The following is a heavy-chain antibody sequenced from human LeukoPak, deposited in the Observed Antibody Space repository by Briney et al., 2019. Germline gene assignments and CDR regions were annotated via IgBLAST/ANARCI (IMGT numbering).Heavy chain of an antibody. Sequence: GGSLRLSCAASGFTFDDYGMSWVRQAPGKGLEWVSGINWNGGSTGYADSVKGRFTISRDNAKNSLYLQMNSLRAEDTALYYCAREYRSSTSCYTGFDYWGQGTLVTVSS. CDR1: GFTFDDYG. V-gene: IGHV3-20*04. D-gene: IGHD2-2*02. J-gene: IGHJ4*02. CDR2: INWNGGST. CDR3: AREYRSSTSCYTGFDY.